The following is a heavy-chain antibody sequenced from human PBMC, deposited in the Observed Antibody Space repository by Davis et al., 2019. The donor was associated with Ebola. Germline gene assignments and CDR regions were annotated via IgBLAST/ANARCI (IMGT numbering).Heavy chain of an antibody. Sequence: PGGSLRLSCAASGFSFSTYVMTWVRQAPEKGLEWVSAISSGSDITYYADSVKGRFTISRDNSKSTLFLQMNSLRAEDTAVYYCARPLGGGAFDIWGQGTMITVSS. CDR2: ISSGSDIT. V-gene: IGHV3-23*01. CDR3: ARPLGGGAFDI. CDR1: GFSFSTYV. J-gene: IGHJ3*02. D-gene: IGHD6-25*01.